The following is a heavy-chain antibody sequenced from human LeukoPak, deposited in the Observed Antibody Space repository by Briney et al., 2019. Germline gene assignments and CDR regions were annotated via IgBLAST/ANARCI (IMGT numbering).Heavy chain of an antibody. CDR2: IGKDGSEK. D-gene: IGHD2-15*01. J-gene: IGHJ4*02. Sequence: GGSLRLSCAASGFAFPNYWMVWVRQAPGKGLEWVASIGKDGSEKSYVDSVKGRFTISRDNARNSLYLQMSSLRVEDTAVYYCTRDIVYLQLEYWGQEALVTVSS. CDR3: TRDIVYLQLEY. CDR1: GFAFPNYW. V-gene: IGHV3-7*01.